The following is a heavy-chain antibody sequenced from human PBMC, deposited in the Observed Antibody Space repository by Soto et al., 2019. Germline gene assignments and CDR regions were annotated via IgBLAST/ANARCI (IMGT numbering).Heavy chain of an antibody. CDR1: GFTFSNFA. Sequence: EVQVLESGGGSVQPGGSLRLSCAASGFTFSNFAMSWVRHAPGKGLEWVSEITGSTGTTYYADSVKGRFIISRDNSKNTVHVQMNSLRAEDTAVYYCAKDTSSSPYYMDVWGKGTTVTVSS. D-gene: IGHD2-2*01. J-gene: IGHJ6*03. CDR3: AKDTSSSPYYMDV. CDR2: ITGSTGTT. V-gene: IGHV3-23*01.